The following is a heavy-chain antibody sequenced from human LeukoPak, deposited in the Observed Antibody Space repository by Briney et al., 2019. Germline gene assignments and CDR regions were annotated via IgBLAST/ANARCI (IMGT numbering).Heavy chain of an antibody. Sequence: ASVKVSCKASGYTFTSYGISWVRQAPGQGLEWMGWISAYNGNTNYAQKLQDRVTMTTDTSTSTAYMELRSLRSDDTAVYYCARDQTITMIAVAFDIWGQGTMVTVSS. J-gene: IGHJ3*02. CDR3: ARDQTITMIAVAFDI. V-gene: IGHV1-18*01. CDR2: ISAYNGNT. CDR1: GYTFTSYG. D-gene: IGHD3-22*01.